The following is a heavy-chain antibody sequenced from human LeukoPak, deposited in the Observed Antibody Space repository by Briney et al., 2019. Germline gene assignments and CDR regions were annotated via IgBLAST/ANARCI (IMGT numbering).Heavy chain of an antibody. CDR2: IYYTGST. CDR1: DGSISSYY. J-gene: IGHJ4*02. D-gene: IGHD4-17*01. CDR3: ARVDGDYAFDY. Sequence: SETLSLTCTVSDGSISSYYWSWIRQPPGKGLEWIGYIYYTGSTNHNPSLKSRVTISVDMSKNQFSLKLSSVTAADTAVYYCARVDGDYAFDYWGQGTLDTVSS. V-gene: IGHV4-59*01.